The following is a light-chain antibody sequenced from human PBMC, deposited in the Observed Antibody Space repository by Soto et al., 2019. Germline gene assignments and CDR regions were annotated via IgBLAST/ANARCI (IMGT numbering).Light chain of an antibody. V-gene: IGLV2-14*03. CDR2: DVG. CDR1: SSDVGGYKY. J-gene: IGLJ2*01. Sequence: QSALTQPASVSGSPGQSITISCTGTSSDVGGYKYVSWYQQHPGKAPKLMIYDVGNRPSGVSHRFSGSKSGHTASLTISGLQAEDEADYYCSSYTSTSPVVFGGGTKLTVL. CDR3: SSYTSTSPVV.